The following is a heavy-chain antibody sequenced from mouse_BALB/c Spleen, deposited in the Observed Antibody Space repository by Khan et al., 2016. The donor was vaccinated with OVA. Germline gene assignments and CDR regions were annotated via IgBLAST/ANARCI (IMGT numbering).Heavy chain of an antibody. CDR3: ARDGYSPWFAY. V-gene: IGHV14-1*02. Sequence: VQLQQSGAELVRPGALVNLSCKASGFNIKDYYMHWVMQRPEQGLEWIGWIDPENGNTISDPTFQGKASITSDTSSTPSYLQLSSLTSEDTAVYYCARDGYSPWFAYWGQGTLVTVSA. CDR2: IDPENGNT. J-gene: IGHJ3*01. D-gene: IGHD2-3*01. CDR1: GFNIKDYY.